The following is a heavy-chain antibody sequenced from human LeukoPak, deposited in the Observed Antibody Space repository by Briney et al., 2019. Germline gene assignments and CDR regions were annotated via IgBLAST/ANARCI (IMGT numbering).Heavy chain of an antibody. J-gene: IGHJ3*02. V-gene: IGHV1-69*13. D-gene: IGHD3-22*01. Sequence: EASVKVSCKASGGTFSSYAISWVRQAPGQGLEWMGGIIPIFGTANYAQKFQGRVTFTADESTSTAYMELSSLRSEDTAVYYCANHYDSSGIRGAFDIWGQGTMVTVSS. CDR1: GGTFSSYA. CDR2: IIPIFGTA. CDR3: ANHYDSSGIRGAFDI.